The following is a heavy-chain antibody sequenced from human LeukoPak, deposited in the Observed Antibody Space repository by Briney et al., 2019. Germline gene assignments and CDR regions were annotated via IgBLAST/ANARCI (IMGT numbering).Heavy chain of an antibody. CDR2: MTGPTDTT. J-gene: IGHJ6*03. D-gene: IGHD3-3*01. Sequence: GGSLRLSCAASGFNFNNYAMSWVRQTPGKGLEWLSAMTGPTDTTYYADSVKGRFTISRDNSKNTLSLQLNSLRAVDTAVYYCARARVWSGHFYSYYMDVWGRGTTVTVSS. CDR3: ARARVWSGHFYSYYMDV. CDR1: GFNFNNYA. V-gene: IGHV3-23*01.